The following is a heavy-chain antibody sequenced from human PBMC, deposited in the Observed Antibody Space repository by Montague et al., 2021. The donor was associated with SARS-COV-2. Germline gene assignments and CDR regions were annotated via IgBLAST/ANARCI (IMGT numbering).Heavy chain of an antibody. Sequence: TLSLTCTVPSGSISSASFYWTWIRQSAGKGLEWIGRIQASGITNYNPSLKSRVAMSVDTSKDQFSLSLNSVTAADTATYFCARVPNWNYVPDYWGQGTLVTVSS. J-gene: IGHJ4*02. V-gene: IGHV4-61*02. CDR2: IQASGIT. CDR1: SGSISSASFY. D-gene: IGHD1-7*01. CDR3: ARVPNWNYVPDY.